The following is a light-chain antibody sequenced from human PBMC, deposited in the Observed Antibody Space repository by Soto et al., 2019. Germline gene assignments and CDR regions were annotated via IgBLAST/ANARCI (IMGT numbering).Light chain of an antibody. Sequence: EIVMTQSPATLSVSPGERATLSCRASQSVSSNLAWYQQKPGQAPRLLIYDACNRATGIPARFSGSGSGTDFTLTISSLEPEDFAVYYCQQRSNWPPWTFGQGTKVEIK. V-gene: IGKV3-11*01. CDR3: QQRSNWPPWT. J-gene: IGKJ1*01. CDR1: QSVSSN. CDR2: DAC.